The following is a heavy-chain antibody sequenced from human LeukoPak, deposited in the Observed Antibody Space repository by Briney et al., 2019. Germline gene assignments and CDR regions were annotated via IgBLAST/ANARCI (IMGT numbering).Heavy chain of an antibody. V-gene: IGHV1-69*05. J-gene: IGHJ6*03. CDR2: IIPIFGTA. Sequence: ASVKVSCKASGGTFSSYAISWVRQAPGQGLEWMGRIIPIFGTANYAQKFQGRVTITTDESTSTAYMELSSLRSEDTAVYYCARSIAAAEYYYYYYMDVWGKGTTVTVSS. CDR1: GGTFSSYA. CDR3: ARSIAAAEYYYYYYMDV. D-gene: IGHD6-13*01.